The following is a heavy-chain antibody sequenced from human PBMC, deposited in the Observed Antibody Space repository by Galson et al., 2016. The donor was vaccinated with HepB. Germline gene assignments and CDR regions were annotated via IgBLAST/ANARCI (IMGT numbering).Heavy chain of an antibody. CDR2: SYYT. V-gene: IGHV3-11*06. CDR3: ASDTLVVSRGVIFYMDV. Sequence: SYYTNYADSVKGRFTISRDNAKNSVYLQINSLRAEDTAVYYCASDTLVVSRGVIFYMDVWGKGTTVTVAS. D-gene: IGHD3-10*01. J-gene: IGHJ6*03.